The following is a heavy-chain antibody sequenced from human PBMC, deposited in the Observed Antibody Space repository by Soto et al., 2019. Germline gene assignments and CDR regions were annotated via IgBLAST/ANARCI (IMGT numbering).Heavy chain of an antibody. CDR1: GFTFSSYA. V-gene: IGHV3-23*01. D-gene: IGHD2-21*01. Sequence: EVQLLESGGGLVQPGGSLRLSCAASGFTFSSYAMSWVRQAPGKGLEWVSAISGSGGSTYYADSVKGRFTISRDNSKNTLDLQVNSLRAEDTAVYYCAKDKSGVRGRGWFDPWGQGTLVTVSS. CDR3: AKDKSGVRGRGWFDP. J-gene: IGHJ5*02. CDR2: ISGSGGST.